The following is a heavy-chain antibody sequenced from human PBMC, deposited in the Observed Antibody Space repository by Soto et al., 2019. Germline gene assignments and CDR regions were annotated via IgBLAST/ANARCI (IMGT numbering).Heavy chain of an antibody. CDR2: ISYNGRNK. CDR1: GFTFSGYA. V-gene: IGHV3-30*03. CDR3: ARELERVFDY. J-gene: IGHJ4*02. Sequence: VPLVESGGGVVQPGRSLTLSCAASGFTFSGYAMHWLRQAPGKGLEWVAFISYNGRNKLHADSVKGRFTISRDNSKNTLYLQMNSLRIEDTAVYYCARELERVFDYWGQGTLVTVSS. D-gene: IGHD1-1*01.